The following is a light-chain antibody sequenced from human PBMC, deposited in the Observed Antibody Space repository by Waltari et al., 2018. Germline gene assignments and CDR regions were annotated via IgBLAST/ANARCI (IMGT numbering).Light chain of an antibody. CDR2: DVS. CDR1: SSDAGAYNY. CDR3: CSFTSRSTWV. V-gene: IGLV2-14*01. J-gene: IGLJ3*02. Sequence: QSALTQPASVSGSPGQSITIPCTVTSSDAGAYNYLLWYQQHPGKVPKPWIFDVSNRPSWVSNRFSGSKSGNTASLTISGLQAEDESDYYCCSFTSRSTWVFGGGTKLTVL.